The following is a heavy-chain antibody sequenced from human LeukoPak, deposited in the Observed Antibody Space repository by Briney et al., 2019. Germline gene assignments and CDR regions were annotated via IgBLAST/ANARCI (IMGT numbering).Heavy chain of an antibody. CDR1: GASISTGNYY. CDR3: GRQVDGSTGHCYSGGWFDP. J-gene: IGHJ5*02. Sequence: PSETLSLTCTVSGASISTGNYYCSWVRQPAGKGLSWIGRIYTTGSNSYPPSLNSRVTISVDTTKNQFSLKLSSVTAAATAVYYGGRQVDGSTGHCYSGGWFDPWGQGRLVIVSS. V-gene: IGHV4-61*02. CDR2: IYTTGSN. D-gene: IGHD2-21*02.